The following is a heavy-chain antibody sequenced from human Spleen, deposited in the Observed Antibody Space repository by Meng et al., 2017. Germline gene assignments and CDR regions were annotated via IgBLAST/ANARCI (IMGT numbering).Heavy chain of an antibody. Sequence: GGSLRLSCAASGFTFDDYAMHWVRQAPGKGLEWVSGISWNSGSIGYADSVKGRFTISRDNAKNSLYLQMNSLGAEDTAVYYCARAAYYYDGSGYYCLGYWGQGILVTVSS. D-gene: IGHD3-22*01. V-gene: IGHV3-9*01. CDR1: GFTFDDYA. CDR3: ARAAYYYDGSGYYCLGY. J-gene: IGHJ4*02. CDR2: ISWNSGSI.